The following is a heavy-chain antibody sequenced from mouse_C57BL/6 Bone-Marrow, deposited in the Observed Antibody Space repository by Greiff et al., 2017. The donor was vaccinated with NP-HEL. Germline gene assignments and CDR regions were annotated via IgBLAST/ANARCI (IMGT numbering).Heavy chain of an antibody. V-gene: IGHV1-85*01. Sequence: QVQLQQSGPELVKPGASVKLSCKASGYTFTSYDINWVKQRPGQGLEWIGWIYPRDGSTKYNEKFKGKATLTVDTSSRTAYMELHSLTSEASAVYFCARSRIYYYGSDWYFDVWGTGTTVTVSS. D-gene: IGHD1-1*01. CDR1: GYTFTSYD. CDR2: IYPRDGST. CDR3: ARSRIYYYGSDWYFDV. J-gene: IGHJ1*03.